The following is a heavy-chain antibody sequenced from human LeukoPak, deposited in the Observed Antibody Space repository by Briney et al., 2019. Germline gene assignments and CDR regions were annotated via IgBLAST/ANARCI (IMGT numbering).Heavy chain of an antibody. J-gene: IGHJ4*02. D-gene: IGHD3-22*01. CDR1: GGYISSYY. CDR2: IYYSGST. V-gene: IGHV4-59*01. Sequence: PSETLSLTCTVSGGYISSYYWSWIRQPPGKGLEWIGYIYYSGSTNYNPSLKSRVTISVDTSKNQFSLKLSSVTAADTAVYYCARESPRHPMKTYYFDYWGQGTLVTVSS. CDR3: ARESPRHPMKTYYFDY.